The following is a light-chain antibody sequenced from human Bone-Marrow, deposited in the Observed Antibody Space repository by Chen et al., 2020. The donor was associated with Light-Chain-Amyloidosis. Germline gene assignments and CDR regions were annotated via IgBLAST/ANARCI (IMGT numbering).Light chain of an antibody. CDR3: SSYTNSYSYV. V-gene: IGLV2-14*03. CDR1: GSDVGAYNY. J-gene: IGLJ1*01. CDR2: GVS. Sequence: QSALTPPASLSASPGHSLTISCTGTGSDVGAYNYVFLYQQHPGKAPRLLIYGVSNRPSGVSDRFSGSKSGNTASLTISGLQAEEETDYFCSSYTNSYSYVFGTGTTVSVL.